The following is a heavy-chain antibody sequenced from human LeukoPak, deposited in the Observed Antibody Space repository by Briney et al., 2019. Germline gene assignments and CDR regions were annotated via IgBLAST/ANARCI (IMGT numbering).Heavy chain of an antibody. CDR1: GFTFSSYG. CDR3: AKRGYYYDSSGYYSRTYFDY. Sequence: PGGSLRLSCVVSGFTFSSYGMHWVRQAPGKGLEWVAVISYDGSSKYYADPVKGRFTISRDNSKNTLYLQMNSLRAEDTAVYYCAKRGYYYDSSGYYSRTYFDYWGQGTLVIVSS. J-gene: IGHJ4*02. D-gene: IGHD3-22*01. CDR2: ISYDGSSK. V-gene: IGHV3-30*18.